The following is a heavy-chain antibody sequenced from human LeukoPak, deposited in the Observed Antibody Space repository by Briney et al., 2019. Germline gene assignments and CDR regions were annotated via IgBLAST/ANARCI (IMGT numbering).Heavy chain of an antibody. J-gene: IGHJ4*02. Sequence: GGSLRLSCAASGFIVTTYDMHWVRQAPGEGPEWIAYFGISGTIYYADSVRGRFTISRDNAKNSLFLQVNGLRVVDTAIFYCAGFGVYPYWGQGTPVTVSS. D-gene: IGHD5/OR15-5a*01. V-gene: IGHV3-48*01. CDR3: AGFGVYPY. CDR2: FGISGTI. CDR1: GFIVTTYD.